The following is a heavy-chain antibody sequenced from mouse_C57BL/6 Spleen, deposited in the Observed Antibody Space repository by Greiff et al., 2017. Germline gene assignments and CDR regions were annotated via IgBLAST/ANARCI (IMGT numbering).Heavy chain of an antibody. Sequence: LVESGAELVRPGASVKLSCTASGFNIKDDYMHWVKQRPEQGLEWIGWIDPENGDTEYASKFQGKATITADTSSNTAYLQLSSLTSEDTAVYYCTTGRAWFAYWGQGTLVTVSA. CDR2: IDPENGDT. CDR3: TTGRAWFAY. J-gene: IGHJ3*01. V-gene: IGHV14-4*01. CDR1: GFNIKDDY.